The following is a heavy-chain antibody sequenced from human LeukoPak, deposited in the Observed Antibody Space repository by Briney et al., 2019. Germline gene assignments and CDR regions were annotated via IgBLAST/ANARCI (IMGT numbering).Heavy chain of an antibody. CDR1: GFTFNSYW. CDR3: ARDTLLITMFDY. J-gene: IGHJ4*02. D-gene: IGHD3-10*01. CDR2: IKGDGSEE. V-gene: IGHV3-7*01. Sequence: GGSLRLSCATSGFTFNSYWMTWVRQAPGKGPEWVANIKGDGSEEYYVDSVKGRFAISRDNAKNSLFLQMNSLRVEDTAVYYCARDTLLITMFDYWGQGTLVTVSS.